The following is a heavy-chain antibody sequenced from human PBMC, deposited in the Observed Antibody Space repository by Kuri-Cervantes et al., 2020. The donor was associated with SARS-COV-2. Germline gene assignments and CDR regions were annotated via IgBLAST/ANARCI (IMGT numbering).Heavy chain of an antibody. CDR2: SYHSGST. CDR1: GYSISSGYY. CDR3: ARQTLDTAMVRGVRAPNDAFDI. Sequence: SETLSLTCTVSGYSISSGYYWGWIRQPPGKGLEWIGSSYHSGSTYYNPSLKSRVTISVDTSKNQFSLKLSSVTAADTAVYYCARQTLDTAMVRGVRAPNDAFDIWGQGTMVTVSS. V-gene: IGHV4-38-2*02. J-gene: IGHJ3*02. D-gene: IGHD5-18*01.